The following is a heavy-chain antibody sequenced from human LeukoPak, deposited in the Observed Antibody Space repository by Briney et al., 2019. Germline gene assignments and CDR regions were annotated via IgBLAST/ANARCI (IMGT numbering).Heavy chain of an antibody. CDR1: GYTFTGYY. D-gene: IGHD3-10*01. V-gene: IGHV1-2*02. Sequence: ASVKVSCKASGYTFTGYYMHWVRQAPGQGLEWMGWINPNSGGTNYAQKFQGRVTMTRDTSISTAYMELRSLRSDDTAVYYCARDLNVLLWFGEFSAAFDIWGQGTMVTVSS. CDR3: ARDLNVLLWFGEFSAAFDI. CDR2: INPNSGGT. J-gene: IGHJ3*02.